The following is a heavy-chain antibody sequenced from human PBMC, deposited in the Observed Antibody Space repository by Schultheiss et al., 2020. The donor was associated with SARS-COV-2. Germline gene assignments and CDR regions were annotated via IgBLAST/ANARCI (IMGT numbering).Heavy chain of an antibody. CDR3: ASDIVVVPAAIY. V-gene: IGHV4-59*12. Sequence: SETLSLTCTVSGGSISSYYWSWIRQPPGKGLEWIGYIYYSGSTNYNPSLKSRVTMSVDTSKNQFSLKLSSVTAADTAVYYCASDIVVVPAAIYWGQGTLVTVSS. J-gene: IGHJ4*02. CDR1: GGSISSYY. D-gene: IGHD2-2*01. CDR2: IYYSGST.